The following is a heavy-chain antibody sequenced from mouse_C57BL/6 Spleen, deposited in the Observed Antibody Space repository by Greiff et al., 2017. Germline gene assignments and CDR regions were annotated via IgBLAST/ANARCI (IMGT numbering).Heavy chain of an antibody. CDR1: GYTFTSYW. D-gene: IGHD2-10*02. CDR2: IDPSDSYT. CDR3: ARKYGRECAMDY. V-gene: IGHV1-69*01. Sequence: QVQLQQSGAELVMPGASVKLSCKASGYTFTSYWMHWVKQRPGQGLEWIGEIDPSDSYTNYNQKFKGKSTLTVDKSSSTAYMQLSSLTSEDSAVYYCARKYGRECAMDYWGQGTSVTVSS. J-gene: IGHJ4*01.